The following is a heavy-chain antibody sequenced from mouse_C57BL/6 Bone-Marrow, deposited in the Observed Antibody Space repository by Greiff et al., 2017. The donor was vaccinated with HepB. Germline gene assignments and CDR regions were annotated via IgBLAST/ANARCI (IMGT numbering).Heavy chain of an antibody. CDR2: ISSGGSYT. Sequence: EVKLMESGGDLVKPGGSLKLSCAASGFTFSSYGMSWVRQTPDKRLEWVATISSGGSYTYYPDSVKGRFTISRDNAKNTLYLQMSSLKSEDTAMYYSARHVSIITVSYFDYCGEGTTLTVSS. CDR3: ARHVSIITVSYFDY. V-gene: IGHV5-6*01. D-gene: IGHD1-1*01. J-gene: IGHJ2*01. CDR1: GFTFSSYG.